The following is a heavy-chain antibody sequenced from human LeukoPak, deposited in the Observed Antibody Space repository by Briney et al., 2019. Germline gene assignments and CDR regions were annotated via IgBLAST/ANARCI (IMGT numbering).Heavy chain of an antibody. CDR1: GGSISSGGYS. CDR3: ARGGLYYDSSGYYTCPFDY. Sequence: SETLSLTCAVSGGSISSGGYSWSWIRQPPGKGLEWIGYIYHSGSTYYNPSLKSRVTISVDRSKNQFSLKLSSVTAADTAVYYCARGGLYYDSSGYYTCPFDYWGQGTLVTVSS. CDR2: IYHSGST. J-gene: IGHJ4*02. V-gene: IGHV4-30-2*01. D-gene: IGHD3-22*01.